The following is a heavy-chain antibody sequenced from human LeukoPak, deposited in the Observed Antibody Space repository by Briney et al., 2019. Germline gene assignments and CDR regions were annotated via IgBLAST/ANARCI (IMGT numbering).Heavy chain of an antibody. D-gene: IGHD3-10*01. Sequence: SVKVSCKASGGTFSSYAISWVRQAPGQGLEWMGGIIPIFGTANYAQKFQGRVTITADESTSTAYMELSRLTSDDTAVYYCARPYTKIELWFGESDYSYMDVWGKGTTVTISS. J-gene: IGHJ6*03. V-gene: IGHV1-69*13. CDR3: ARPYTKIELWFGESDYSYMDV. CDR1: GGTFSSYA. CDR2: IIPIFGTA.